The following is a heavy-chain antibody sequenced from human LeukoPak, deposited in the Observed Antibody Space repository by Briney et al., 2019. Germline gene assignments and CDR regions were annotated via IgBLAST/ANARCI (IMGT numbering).Heavy chain of an antibody. J-gene: IGHJ3*02. CDR3: AGSGSSSGTFDI. V-gene: IGHV4-61*02. Sequence: SETLSLTCTVSGGSITNLNYYWTWIRQPVGKRLEWIGRIYTSGGTDYNPSLKTRATLSVDKSKNQFSLNLASLTAADTALYYCAGSGSSSGTFDIWGPGTFVTVSS. D-gene: IGHD6-19*01. CDR2: IYTSGGT. CDR1: GGSITNLNYY.